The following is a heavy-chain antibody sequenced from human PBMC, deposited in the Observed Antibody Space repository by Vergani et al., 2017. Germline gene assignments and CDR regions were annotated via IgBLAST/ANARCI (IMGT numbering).Heavy chain of an antibody. D-gene: IGHD4-17*01. CDR1: GFTFSSYG. V-gene: IGHV3-30*03. J-gene: IGHJ6*02. CDR2: ISYDGSNK. CDR3: ARDFQEVTTYYYYGMDV. Sequence: QVQLVESGGGVVQPGRSLRLSCAASGFTFSSYGMHWVRQAPGKGLAWVAVISYDGSNKYYADSVKGRFTISRDNAKNSLYLQMNSLRAEDTAVYYCARDFQEVTTYYYYGMDVWGQGTTVTVSS.